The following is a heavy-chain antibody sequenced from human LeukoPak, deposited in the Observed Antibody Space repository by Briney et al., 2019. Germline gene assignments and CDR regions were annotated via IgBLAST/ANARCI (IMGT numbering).Heavy chain of an antibody. V-gene: IGHV3-23*01. Sequence: GALRLSCAASRFTFSNYAMSWVRQAPGKGLEWVSAISASSGSTYYADPVRGRFTISRDNSKNMLYLQMNGLRAEDTAIYYCAKDIIVVPAGSDAFDIWGQGTLVTVSS. CDR3: AKDIIVVPAGSDAFDI. J-gene: IGHJ3*02. CDR1: RFTFSNYA. CDR2: ISASSGST. D-gene: IGHD2-2*01.